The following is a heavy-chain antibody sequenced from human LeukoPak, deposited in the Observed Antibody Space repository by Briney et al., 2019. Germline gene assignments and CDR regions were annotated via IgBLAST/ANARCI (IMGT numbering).Heavy chain of an antibody. V-gene: IGHV4-59*08. CDR1: GGSIRNDY. J-gene: IGHJ5*02. CDR2: INYSGST. D-gene: IGHD3-16*01. CDR3: ARHRPGERRFDP. Sequence: SETLSLTCAVSGGSIRNDYWSWIRQPPGKGLEWIAYINYSGSTNYNPSLESRVTISVDTSKNLFSLKSTSVTAADTAVYYCARHRPGERRFDPWGQGTLVTVSS.